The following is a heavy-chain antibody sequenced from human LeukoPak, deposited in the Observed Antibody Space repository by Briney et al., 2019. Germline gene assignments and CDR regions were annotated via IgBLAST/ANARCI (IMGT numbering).Heavy chain of an antibody. V-gene: IGHV3-23*01. CDR1: GFTFSTYA. CDR3: ATTGYSSRNY. Sequence: GGSLRLSCTASGFTFSTYAMNWVRQAPGKGLEWVSAISGSGSTTYYADSVKGRFTISRDNSKNTLFLQMNSLTAEDTAIYSCATTGYSSRNYWGQGTLVAVSS. D-gene: IGHD6-13*01. CDR2: ISGSGSTT. J-gene: IGHJ4*02.